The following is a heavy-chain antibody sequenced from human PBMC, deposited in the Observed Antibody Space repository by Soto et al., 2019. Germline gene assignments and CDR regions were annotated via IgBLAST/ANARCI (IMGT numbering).Heavy chain of an antibody. J-gene: IGHJ6*02. V-gene: IGHV1-8*01. CDR1: GYTFTSYD. Sequence: ASVKVSCKASGYTFTSYDSNWVRQATGQGPEWMGWMDCGSYRKGYAQKFQGRATLTMDTSISTAYVELSSLRSDDTAVYYCARDLVVGPMDAWGQGTTVTVSS. CDR2: MDCGSYRK. D-gene: IGHD2-15*01. CDR3: ARDLVVGPMDA.